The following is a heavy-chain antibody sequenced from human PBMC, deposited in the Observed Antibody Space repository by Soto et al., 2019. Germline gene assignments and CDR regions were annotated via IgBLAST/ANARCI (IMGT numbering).Heavy chain of an antibody. CDR2: ISAYNGNT. CDR1: GYTFTSYG. D-gene: IGHD3-22*01. Sequence: ASVKVPCKASGYTFTSYGISWVRQAPGQGLEWMGWISAYNGNTNYAQKLQGRVTMTTDTSTSTAYMELRSLRSDDTAVYYCARDLIGDSSGYFNIWGQGTMVTVSS. CDR3: ARDLIGDSSGYFNI. V-gene: IGHV1-18*01. J-gene: IGHJ3*02.